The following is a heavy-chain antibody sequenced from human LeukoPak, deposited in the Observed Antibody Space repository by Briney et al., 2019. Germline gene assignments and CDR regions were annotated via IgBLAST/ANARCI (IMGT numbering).Heavy chain of an antibody. J-gene: IGHJ5*02. D-gene: IGHD6-13*01. CDR2: IYYSGST. V-gene: IGHV4-39*07. Sequence: SETLSLTCTVSGGSISSSSYYWGWIRQPPGKGLEWIGSIYYSGSTYYNPSLKSRVTISVDTSKNQFSLKLSSVTAADTAVYYCARGQRAGTGWFDPWGQGTLVTVSS. CDR3: ARGQRAGTGWFDP. CDR1: GGSISSSSYY.